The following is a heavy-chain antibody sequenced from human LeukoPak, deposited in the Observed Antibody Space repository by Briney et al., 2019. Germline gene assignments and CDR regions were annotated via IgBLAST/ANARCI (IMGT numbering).Heavy chain of an antibody. CDR1: GGTFSSYS. J-gene: IGHJ1*01. Sequence: GASVKVSCKTSGGTFSSYSISWVRQAPGQGLEWMGGIIPISGTIKYAQKFQGRITMTADRSTSTAYMALSSLRSEDTAVYYCATYRSTWYPRFEYFQHWGEGTLVTVPS. CDR3: ATYRSTWYPRFEYFQH. V-gene: IGHV1-69*06. D-gene: IGHD6-13*01. CDR2: IIPISGTI.